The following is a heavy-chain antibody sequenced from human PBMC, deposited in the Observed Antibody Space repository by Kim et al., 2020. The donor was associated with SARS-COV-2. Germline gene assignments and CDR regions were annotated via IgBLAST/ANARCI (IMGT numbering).Heavy chain of an antibody. CDR3: ARALAARLFDY. CDR1: GFTVSSNY. V-gene: IGHV3-53*01. Sequence: GGSLRLSCAASGFTVSSNYMSWVRQAPGKGLEWVSVIYSGGSTYYADSVKGRFTISRDNSKNTLYLQMNSLRAEDTAVYYCARALAARLFDYWGQGTLVTVSS. J-gene: IGHJ4*02. D-gene: IGHD6-6*01. CDR2: IYSGGST.